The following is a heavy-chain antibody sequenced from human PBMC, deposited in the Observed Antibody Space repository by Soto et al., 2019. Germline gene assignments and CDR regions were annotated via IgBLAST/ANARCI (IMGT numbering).Heavy chain of an antibody. V-gene: IGHV3-23*01. CDR1: GFTFSSYA. Sequence: EVQLLESGGGLVQPGGSLRLSCAASGFTFSSYAMSWVRQAPGKGLEWVSAISGSGGSTYYADSVKGRFTISRDNSKNTLYLQMNSLRAEDTAVYYCAKCNGSGKGGRYYYMDVWGKGTTVTXSS. CDR2: ISGSGGST. CDR3: AKCNGSGKGGRYYYMDV. D-gene: IGHD1-26*01. J-gene: IGHJ6*03.